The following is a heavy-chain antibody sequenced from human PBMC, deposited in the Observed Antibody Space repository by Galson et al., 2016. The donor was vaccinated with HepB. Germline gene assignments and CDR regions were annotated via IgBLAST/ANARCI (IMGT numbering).Heavy chain of an antibody. D-gene: IGHD3-9*01. CDR2: ISFDGTIK. Sequence: SLRLSCAASGFTFNSFAMHWVRQAPGKGLEWVAVISFDGTIKYYTDSVKGRFTISRDNSKNTLYLQMNSLRAEDTALYYCARDRDIILLAGASYLGMDVWGGGTTVTVSS. CDR3: ARDRDIILLAGASYLGMDV. CDR1: GFTFNSFA. V-gene: IGHV3-30-3*01. J-gene: IGHJ6*04.